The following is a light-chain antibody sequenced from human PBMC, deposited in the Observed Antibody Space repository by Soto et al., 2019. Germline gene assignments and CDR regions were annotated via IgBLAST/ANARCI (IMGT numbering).Light chain of an antibody. CDR2: AST. J-gene: IGKJ4*01. V-gene: IGKV1-9*01. CDR1: QGIHNY. CDR3: QQFETQVLT. Sequence: DIQLTQSPSFVSASIGDRVTITCRASQGIHNYLAWYQQKPGFAPRPLVFASTTLHTGVPSRFSGSGSGTEFTLTIDSLQPEDLATYYCQQFETQVLTFGGGTKVDIK.